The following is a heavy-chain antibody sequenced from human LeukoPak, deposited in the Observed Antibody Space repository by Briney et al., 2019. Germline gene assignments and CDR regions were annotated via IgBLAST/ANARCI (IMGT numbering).Heavy chain of an antibody. D-gene: IGHD2-2*01. V-gene: IGHV3-33*06. CDR2: IWYDGSNK. CDR3: AKEFEIYCSSTSYSLLDY. CDR1: GFTFSSYG. Sequence: GRSLRLSCAASGFTFSSYGMHWVRQAPGKGLEWVAVIWYDGSNKYYADSVKGRFTISRDNSKNTLYLQMNSLRAEDTAVYYCAKEFEIYCSSTSYSLLDYWGQGTLVTVSS. J-gene: IGHJ4*02.